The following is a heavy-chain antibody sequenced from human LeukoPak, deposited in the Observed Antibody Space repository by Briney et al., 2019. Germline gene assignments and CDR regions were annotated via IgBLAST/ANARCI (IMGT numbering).Heavy chain of an antibody. Sequence: ASVKVSCKASGGTFSSYAISWVRQAPGQGLEWMGGIIPIFGTANYAQKFQGRVTITADESTSTAYMELRSLRSDDTAVYYCARCPCCDRTFDYWGQGTLVTVSS. D-gene: IGHD3-22*01. J-gene: IGHJ4*02. V-gene: IGHV1-69*13. CDR3: ARCPCCDRTFDY. CDR1: GGTFSSYA. CDR2: IIPIFGTA.